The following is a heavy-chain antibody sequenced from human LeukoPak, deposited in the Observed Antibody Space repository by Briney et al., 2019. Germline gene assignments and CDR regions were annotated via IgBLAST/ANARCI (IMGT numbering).Heavy chain of an antibody. V-gene: IGHV1-69*13. D-gene: IGHD6-19*01. CDR3: ARAREGIAVAAN. Sequence: GASVKVSCKASGGTFSSYAISWVRQAPGQGLEWMGGIIPISGTANYAQKFQGRVTITADESTSTAYMELSSLRSEDTAVYYCARAREGIAVAANWGQGTLVTVSS. CDR1: GGTFSSYA. CDR2: IIPISGTA. J-gene: IGHJ4*02.